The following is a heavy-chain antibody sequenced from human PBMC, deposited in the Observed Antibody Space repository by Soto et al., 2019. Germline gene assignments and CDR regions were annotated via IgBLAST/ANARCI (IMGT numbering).Heavy chain of an antibody. CDR3: SGDVTVIYDDSTYYSYAMDG. CDR2: IIPFFKET. D-gene: IGHD3-10*01. Sequence: QVQLVQSGAEVKMPESSVQVSCKASGGTFTSHAISWVRQAPGQGLEWMGVIIPFFKETNYAQKFQGRVTITADDAMTTVYMDLYSLTFDDTAIYYCSGDVTVIYDDSTYYSYAMDGWCQGTTVTVSS. J-gene: IGHJ6*02. CDR1: GGTFTSHA. V-gene: IGHV1-69*01.